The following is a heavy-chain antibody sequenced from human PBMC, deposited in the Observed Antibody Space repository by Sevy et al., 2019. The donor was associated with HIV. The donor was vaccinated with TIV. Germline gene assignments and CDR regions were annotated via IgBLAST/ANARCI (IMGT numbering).Heavy chain of an antibody. V-gene: IGHV3-7*01. CDR2: IKQDGSEK. J-gene: IGHJ4*02. D-gene: IGHD6-13*01. Sequence: GGSLRLSCAASGFTISSYWMSWVRQAPGKGLEGVANIKQDGSEKYYVNSVKDRFTMSRENAKNSLYLQMNSLRAEDTAVYYCARDPAGPFDYWGQGTLVTVSS. CDR1: GFTISSYW. CDR3: ARDPAGPFDY.